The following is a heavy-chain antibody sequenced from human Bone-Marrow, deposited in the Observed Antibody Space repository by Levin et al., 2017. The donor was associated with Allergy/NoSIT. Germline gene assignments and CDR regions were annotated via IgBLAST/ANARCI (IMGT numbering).Heavy chain of an antibody. D-gene: IGHD3-10*01. CDR2: INPNSGGT. V-gene: IGHV1-2*06. Sequence: GESLKISCKASGYTFTGYYMHWVRQAPGQGLEWMGRINPNSGGTNYAQKFQGRVTMTRDTSISTAYMELSRLRSDDTAVYYCARGGHYYGSGSYYSLDAFDIWGQGTMVTVSS. CDR3: ARGGHYYGSGSYYSLDAFDI. CDR1: GYTFTGYY. J-gene: IGHJ3*02.